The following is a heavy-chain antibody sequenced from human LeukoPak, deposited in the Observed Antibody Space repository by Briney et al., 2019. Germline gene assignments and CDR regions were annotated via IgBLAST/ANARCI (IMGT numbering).Heavy chain of an antibody. J-gene: IGHJ6*02. CDR1: GFIFNDYA. V-gene: IGHV3-23*01. CDR2: ISGSGGST. D-gene: IGHD5-18*01. Sequence: GGSLRLSCKASGFIFNDYAMSWVRQAPGKGLEWVSAISGSGGSTYYADSVKGRFTISRDNSKNTLYLQMNSLRAEDTAVYYCAKGVDTAMVSFFGYYYGMDVWGQGTTVTVSS. CDR3: AKGVDTAMVSFFGYYYGMDV.